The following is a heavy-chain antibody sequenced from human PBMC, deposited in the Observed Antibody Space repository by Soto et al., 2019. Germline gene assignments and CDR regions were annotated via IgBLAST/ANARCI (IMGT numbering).Heavy chain of an antibody. V-gene: IGHV3-15*01. D-gene: IGHD4-4*01. CDR2: IKSKSDGGTT. Sequence: PWCSMKLSCAASGLTFSKAGMSWFRKAPGKGLEWVGRIKSKSDGGTTDYAAPVKGRFTISRDDSKNTLYLQMNSLKIEDTDVYYCATDMTTISDLYYGMDVWGQGTTVTVSS. CDR3: ATDMTTISDLYYGMDV. CDR1: GLTFSKAG. J-gene: IGHJ6*02.